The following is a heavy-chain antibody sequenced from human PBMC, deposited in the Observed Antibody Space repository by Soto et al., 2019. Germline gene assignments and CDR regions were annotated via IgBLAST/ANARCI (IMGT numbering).Heavy chain of an antibody. Sequence: QVQLVESGGGLVKPGGSLRLSCAASGFTFSDYYMSWIRQAPGKGLEWVSYISSSSGYTNYADSVKGRFTISRDNAKNSLYLQMNSLRAEDTAVYYCARDRGWDYYDSSGYSEWGQGTLVTVSS. CDR2: ISSSSGYT. J-gene: IGHJ4*02. D-gene: IGHD3-22*01. CDR1: GFTFSDYY. V-gene: IGHV3-11*06. CDR3: ARDRGWDYYDSSGYSE.